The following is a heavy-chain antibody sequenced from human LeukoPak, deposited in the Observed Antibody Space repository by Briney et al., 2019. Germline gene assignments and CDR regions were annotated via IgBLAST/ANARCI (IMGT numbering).Heavy chain of an antibody. D-gene: IGHD3-22*01. CDR1: GFTVSSNY. CDR2: IYSGGST. Sequence: GGSLRLSCAASGFTVSSNYMSWVRQAPGKGLEWVSAIYSGGSTYYADSVKGRFTISRDNSKNTLYPQMNSLRAEDTAVYYCARDKSGYYYEWGQGTLVTVSS. J-gene: IGHJ4*02. V-gene: IGHV3-66*01. CDR3: ARDKSGYYYE.